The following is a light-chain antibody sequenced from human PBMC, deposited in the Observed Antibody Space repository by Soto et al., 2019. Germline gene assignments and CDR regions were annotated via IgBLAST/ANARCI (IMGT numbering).Light chain of an antibody. CDR3: GSYAGSYTFYV. CDR2: DVS. J-gene: IGLJ1*01. Sequence: QSVLTQPRSVSGSPGQSVTISCTGTSSDVGGYNYVSWYQQHPGKAPKLMIYDVSKRPSGVPDRFSGSKSVNTASLTISGLQAEDEADYYCGSYAGSYTFYVFGTGTKLTVL. V-gene: IGLV2-11*01. CDR1: SSDVGGYNY.